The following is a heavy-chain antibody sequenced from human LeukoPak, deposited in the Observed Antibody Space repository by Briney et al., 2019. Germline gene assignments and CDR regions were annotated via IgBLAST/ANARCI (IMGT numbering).Heavy chain of an antibody. V-gene: IGHV1-69*04. J-gene: IGHJ4*02. Sequence: ASVKVSCKASGGTFSSYAISWVRQAPGQGLEWMGRIIPILGIANYAQKFQGRVTITADKSTSTAYMELSSLRSEDTAVYYCARNGYYDSSGHIWSYWGQGTLVTVSS. D-gene: IGHD3-22*01. CDR2: IIPILGIA. CDR1: GGTFSSYA. CDR3: ARNGYYDSSGHIWSY.